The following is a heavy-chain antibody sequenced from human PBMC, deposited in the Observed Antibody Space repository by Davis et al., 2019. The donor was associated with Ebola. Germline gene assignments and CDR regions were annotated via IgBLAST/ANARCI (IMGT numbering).Heavy chain of an antibody. D-gene: IGHD4-11*01. J-gene: IGHJ5*02. CDR2: INPSGST. CDR1: GGSFSGYY. CDR3: AIYMTTRTGFDP. V-gene: IGHV4-34*01. Sequence: SETLSLTCAVYGGSFSGYYWSCIPPPPGIGLEWIGEINPSGSTNYNPSLKSRVTISVDTSKNQFSLKLSSVTAADTAVYYCAIYMTTRTGFDPWGQGTLVTVSS.